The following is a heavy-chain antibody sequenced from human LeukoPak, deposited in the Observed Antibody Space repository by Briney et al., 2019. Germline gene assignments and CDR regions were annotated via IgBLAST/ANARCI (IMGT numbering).Heavy chain of an antibody. Sequence: VMPSETLSLTCSVFDGSISNYYWSWIRQPPGKGLEWIGHAYYSGSTTYNPSLESRVTISVDTSKNQFSLKLTAVTAADTAVYYCARNSAVATSRSWFDPWGQGTLVTVSS. CDR1: DGSISNYY. D-gene: IGHD6-19*01. CDR2: AYYSGST. V-gene: IGHV4-59*08. J-gene: IGHJ5*02. CDR3: ARNSAVATSRSWFDP.